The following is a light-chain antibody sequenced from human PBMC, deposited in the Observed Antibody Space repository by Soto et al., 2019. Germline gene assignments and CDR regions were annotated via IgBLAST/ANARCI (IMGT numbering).Light chain of an antibody. CDR2: KAS. Sequence: DIQMPQSPSTLSGSVGDRVTITCRASQTIISRLAWYQQKPGKAPKLLIYKASTLKSGVPSRFSGSGSGTEFTLIISSLQPDDFATYYCQHYNSYSEAFGQGTKVDIK. CDR1: QTIISR. CDR3: QHYNSYSEA. V-gene: IGKV1-5*03. J-gene: IGKJ1*01.